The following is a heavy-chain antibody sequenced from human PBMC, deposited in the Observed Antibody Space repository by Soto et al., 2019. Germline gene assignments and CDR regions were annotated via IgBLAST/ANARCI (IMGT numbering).Heavy chain of an antibody. J-gene: IGHJ4*02. Sequence: GGSLRLSCAASGLTFSSYDMHWVRQATGKGLEWVSAIGTAGDTYYPGSVKGRFTISRENAKNSLYLQMNSLRAEDTAVYYCARLAVGATSDYWGQGTLVTVSS. V-gene: IGHV3-13*01. CDR3: ARLAVGATSDY. CDR1: GLTFSSYD. CDR2: IGTAGDT. D-gene: IGHD1-26*01.